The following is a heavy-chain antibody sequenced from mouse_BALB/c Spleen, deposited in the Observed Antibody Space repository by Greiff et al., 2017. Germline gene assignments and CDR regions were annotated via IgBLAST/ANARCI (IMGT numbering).Heavy chain of an antibody. J-gene: IGHJ3*01. D-gene: IGHD3-1*01. CDR1: GYTFTSYW. Sequence: VQRVESGAELAKPGASVKMSCKASGYTFTSYWMHWVKQRPGQGLEWIGYINPSTGYTEYNQKFKDKATLTADKSSSTAYMQLSSLTSEDSAVYYCAREAGTLWFAYWGQGTLVTVSA. V-gene: IGHV1-7*01. CDR3: AREAGTLWFAY. CDR2: INPSTGYT.